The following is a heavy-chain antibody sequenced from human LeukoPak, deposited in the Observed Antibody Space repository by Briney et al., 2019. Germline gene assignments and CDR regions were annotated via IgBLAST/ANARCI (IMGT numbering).Heavy chain of an antibody. CDR3: ARGIVVVRGAFDI. CDR1: GGSISSYY. J-gene: IGHJ3*02. CDR2: IYYSGST. Sequence: PSETLSLTCTVSGGSISSYYWSWIRQPPGKGLEWIGYIYYSGSTNYNPSLKSRVTISLDRSKNQFSLKLSSVTAADTAVYYCARGIVVVRGAFDIWGQGTMVTVSS. V-gene: IGHV4-59*12. D-gene: IGHD2-2*01.